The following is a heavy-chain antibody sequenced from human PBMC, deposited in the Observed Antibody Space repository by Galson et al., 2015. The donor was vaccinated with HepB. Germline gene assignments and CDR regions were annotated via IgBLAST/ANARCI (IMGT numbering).Heavy chain of an antibody. CDR3: ARGGVIVSDAFDI. Sequence: SVKVSCKASGGTFSSYTISWVRQAPGQGLEWMGRIIPILGIANYAQKFQGRVTITADKSTSTAYMELSSLRSEDTAVYYCARGGVIVSDAFDIWGQGTMVTVSS. CDR2: IIPILGIA. CDR1: GGTFSSYT. D-gene: IGHD3-16*01. V-gene: IGHV1-69*02. J-gene: IGHJ3*02.